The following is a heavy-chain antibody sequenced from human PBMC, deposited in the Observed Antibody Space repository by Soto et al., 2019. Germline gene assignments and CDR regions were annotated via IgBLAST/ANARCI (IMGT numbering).Heavy chain of an antibody. V-gene: IGHV4-39*01. CDR2: IYYSGST. D-gene: IGHD4-17*01. Sequence: PSETLSLTGTVSGGSISSSSYYWGWIRQPPGKGLEWIGSIYYSGSTYYNPSLKSRVTISVDTSKNQFSLKLSSVTAADTAVYYCARTPSRVATVTTDYWGQGTLVTVSS. J-gene: IGHJ4*02. CDR3: ARTPSRVATVTTDY. CDR1: GGSISSSSYY.